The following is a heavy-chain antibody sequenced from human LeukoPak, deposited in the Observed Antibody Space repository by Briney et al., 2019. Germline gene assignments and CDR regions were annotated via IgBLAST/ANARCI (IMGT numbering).Heavy chain of an antibody. CDR3: ARASRRDTATAGY. D-gene: IGHD5-18*01. Sequence: GASVKVSCKASGYTFTSYDINWVRQAAGQGLEWMGWMNPNSGNTGYAQKFQGRVTMTRNTSISTAYMELSSLRSEDTAVYYCARASRRDTATAGYWGQGTLVTVSS. V-gene: IGHV1-8*01. CDR1: GYTFTSYD. J-gene: IGHJ4*02. CDR2: MNPNSGNT.